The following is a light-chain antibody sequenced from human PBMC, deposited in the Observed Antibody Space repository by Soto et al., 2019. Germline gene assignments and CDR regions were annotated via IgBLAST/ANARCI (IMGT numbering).Light chain of an antibody. V-gene: IGLV2-8*01. Sequence: ALTHSPSASASPGQSVTISCTGSSGDIGAYNYVSWYQQHPGKAPKLIIYEVNKRPSGVPDRFSGSKSGITASLTVSGLQADDEADCYCGAHAGSNTWVFGGGTKVTVL. CDR2: EVN. CDR1: SGDIGAYNY. J-gene: IGLJ3*02. CDR3: GAHAGSNTWV.